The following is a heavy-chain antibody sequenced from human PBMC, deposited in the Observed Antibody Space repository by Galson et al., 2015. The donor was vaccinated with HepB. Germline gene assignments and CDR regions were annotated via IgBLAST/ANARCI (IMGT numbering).Heavy chain of an antibody. CDR2: INHSGST. J-gene: IGHJ4*02. V-gene: IGHV4-34*01. CDR1: GGSFSGYY. D-gene: IGHD6-19*01. Sequence: SETLSLTCAVYGGSFSGYYWSWIRQPPGKGLEWIGEINHSGSTNYNPSLKSRVTISVDTSKNQFSLKLSSVTAADTAVYYCASSGWGRSDYWGQGTLVTVSS. CDR3: ASSGWGRSDY.